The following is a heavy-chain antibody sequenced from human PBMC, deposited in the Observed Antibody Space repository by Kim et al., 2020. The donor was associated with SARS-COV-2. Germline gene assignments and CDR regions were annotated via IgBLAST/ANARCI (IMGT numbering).Heavy chain of an antibody. CDR1: GGSISSYY. V-gene: IGHV4-59*01. CDR3: ARDRAMGYYFDY. J-gene: IGHJ4*02. D-gene: IGHD5-18*01. CDR2: IYYSGST. Sequence: SETLSLTCTVSGGSISSYYWRWIRHLPGKGLECIWYIYYSGSTNNNPSLKSGVTISVDTSKNQFSLHLSSVTAPDTPVNYCARDRAMGYYFDYWGLGTLV.